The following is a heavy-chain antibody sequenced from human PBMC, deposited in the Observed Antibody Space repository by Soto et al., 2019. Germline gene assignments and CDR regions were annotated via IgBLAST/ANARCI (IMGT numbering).Heavy chain of an antibody. CDR2: INHLGSI. Sequence: SETLSLTSVVSGGSLSDYFWSWIRQPPGMALEWIGEINHLGSINYNPSLKSRVTMSVDTSKNQFSLTLNSVTAEDTAVYYCAKDEGSSTTGHYYYYMDVWGKGTTVTVSS. D-gene: IGHD2-2*01. CDR1: GGSLSDYF. CDR3: AKDEGSSTTGHYYYYMDV. J-gene: IGHJ6*03. V-gene: IGHV4-34*01.